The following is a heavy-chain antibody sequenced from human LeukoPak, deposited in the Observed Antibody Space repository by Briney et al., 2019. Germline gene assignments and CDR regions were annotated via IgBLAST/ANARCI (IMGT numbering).Heavy chain of an antibody. V-gene: IGHV3-23*01. J-gene: IGHJ4*02. D-gene: IGHD3-9*01. CDR3: AKGTTYYDILTGYGYPYYFDY. CDR2: ISGSGGSK. CDR1: GFAFSKYA. Sequence: PGGSLRLSCAASGFAFSKYAMSWVRQAPGKGLEWVSAISGSGGSKYYADSVKGRFTISRDNSENTLYVQMNSLRAEDTATYYCAKGTTYYDILTGYGYPYYFDYWGQGTLVTVSS.